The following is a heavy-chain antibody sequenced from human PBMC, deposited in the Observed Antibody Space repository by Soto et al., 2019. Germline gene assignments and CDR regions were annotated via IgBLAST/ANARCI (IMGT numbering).Heavy chain of an antibody. D-gene: IGHD3-3*01. CDR1: GFTFSHHV. Sequence: GGSLTLSCAASGFTFSHHVMHWFRQAPGKGLEWLTVVSSDGSITYDADSVKGRFAISRDNFRNILYLQMNSLRAEDTAVYYCAKGGVNYYMHVWGKGTTVTVSS. J-gene: IGHJ6*03. V-gene: IGHV3-30*18. CDR2: VSSDGSIT. CDR3: AKGGVNYYMHV.